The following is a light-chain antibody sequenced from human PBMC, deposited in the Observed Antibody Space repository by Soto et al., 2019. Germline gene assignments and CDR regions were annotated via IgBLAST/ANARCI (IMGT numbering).Light chain of an antibody. J-gene: IGKJ1*01. CDR3: QQRSKMPLT. CDR1: QTVRNNY. Sequence: EFVLTQSPGTLSLSPWERATLFCRASQTVRNNYLAWYQQKPGQAPRLLIYDASSRATGIPDRFSGGGSETDFTLTISSLEPEDFAIYYCQQRSKMPLTFGHGTKVDIK. V-gene: IGKV3D-20*02. CDR2: DAS.